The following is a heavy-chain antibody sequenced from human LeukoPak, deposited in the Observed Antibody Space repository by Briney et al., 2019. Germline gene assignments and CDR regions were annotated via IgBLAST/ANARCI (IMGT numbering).Heavy chain of an antibody. Sequence: GGSLRLSCAASGFTFSSYDMNGVRHAPGKGLEWGSYISISGSTIYYADSVKGRFTISRDNAKNSLYLQMNSLRAEDTAVYYCAELGITMIGGVWGKGDTVTISS. CDR1: GFTFSSYD. V-gene: IGHV3-48*03. CDR2: ISISGSTI. D-gene: IGHD3-10*02. CDR3: AELGITMIGGV. J-gene: IGHJ6*04.